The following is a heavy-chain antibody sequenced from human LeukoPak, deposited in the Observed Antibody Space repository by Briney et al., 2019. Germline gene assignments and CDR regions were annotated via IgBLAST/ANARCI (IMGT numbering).Heavy chain of an antibody. Sequence: PSETLSLTCTVSGGSISGYYWSWIRQPPGKGLEWIGYIYYSGSTYYNPSLKSRVTISVDTSKNQFSLKLSSVTAADTAVYYCARAGRYYDSSGSVFDYWGQGTLVTVSS. J-gene: IGHJ4*02. D-gene: IGHD3-22*01. CDR1: GGSISGYY. CDR3: ARAGRYYDSSGSVFDY. V-gene: IGHV4-59*12. CDR2: IYYSGST.